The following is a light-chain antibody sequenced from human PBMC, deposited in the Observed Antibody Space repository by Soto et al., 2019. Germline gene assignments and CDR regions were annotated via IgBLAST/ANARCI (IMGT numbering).Light chain of an antibody. CDR2: DAS. J-gene: IGKJ4*01. Sequence: DIQMTQSPSSLSASVGDRVTITCQASQDISNYLNWYQQKPGKAPKLLIYDASNLETGVPSRFSESGSGTDFTLTISSLQPEDISAYYCQQYDNLPMTFGGGTKVEIK. CDR1: QDISNY. CDR3: QQYDNLPMT. V-gene: IGKV1-33*01.